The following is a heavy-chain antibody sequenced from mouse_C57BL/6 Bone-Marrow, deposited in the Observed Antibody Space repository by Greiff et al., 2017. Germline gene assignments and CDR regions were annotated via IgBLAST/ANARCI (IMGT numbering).Heavy chain of an antibody. Sequence: EVKLMESGGGLVKPGGSLKLSCAASGFTFSSYAMSWVRQTPGKRLEWVATISDGGSYTYYPDNVKGRFTISRDNAKNKLYLQMSQVKSEDTAMYYWARLGHWYFDVWGTGTTVTVSS. J-gene: IGHJ1*03. CDR3: ARLGHWYFDV. V-gene: IGHV5-4*03. CDR1: GFTFSSYA. CDR2: ISDGGSYT.